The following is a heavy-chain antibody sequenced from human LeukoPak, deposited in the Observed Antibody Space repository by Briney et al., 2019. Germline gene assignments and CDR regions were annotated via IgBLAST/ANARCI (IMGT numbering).Heavy chain of an antibody. V-gene: IGHV3-23*01. CDR2: ISIRGGGI. D-gene: IGHD3-22*01. J-gene: IGHJ4*02. Sequence: PGRSLRLSCAASGFMFSNHAMSWVRQAPGKGLEWVSGISIRGGGIYYADSVKGRFTISRDNSKNTLYLQMKSLRAEDTAVYYCAKDGFDYYDSSGYYSFDYWGQGTLVTVSS. CDR3: AKDGFDYYDSSGYYSFDY. CDR1: GFMFSNHA.